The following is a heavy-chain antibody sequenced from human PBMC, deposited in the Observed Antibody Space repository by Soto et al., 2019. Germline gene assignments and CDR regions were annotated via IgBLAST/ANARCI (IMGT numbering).Heavy chain of an antibody. CDR2: INHSGNT. Sequence: SETLSLTCAVSGGSIGTSAYYWGWIRQAPGKGLEWIGSINHSGNTYLSPSLKDRVAMSVDTSKNSFSLKLRSATAADTGLYYCSRRAPEGFDPWGQGTLVTVSS. CDR1: GGSIGTSAYY. CDR3: SRRAPEGFDP. V-gene: IGHV4-39*01. J-gene: IGHJ5*02.